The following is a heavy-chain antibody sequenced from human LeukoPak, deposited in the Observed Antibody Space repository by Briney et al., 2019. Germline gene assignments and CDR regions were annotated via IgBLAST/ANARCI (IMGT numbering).Heavy chain of an antibody. CDR1: GGSFSGYY. J-gene: IGHJ5*02. V-gene: IGHV4-34*01. CDR2: INHSGST. CDR3: ARAEPLDP. D-gene: IGHD1-14*01. Sequence: SETLSLTCAVYGGSFSGYYWSWIRQPPGKGLEWIGEINHSGSTNYNPSLKSRVTISVDTSKNQLSLKLSSVTAADTAVYYCARAEPLDPWGQGTLVTVSS.